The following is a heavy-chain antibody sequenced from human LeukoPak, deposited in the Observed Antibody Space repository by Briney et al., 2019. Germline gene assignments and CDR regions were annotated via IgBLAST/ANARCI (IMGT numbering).Heavy chain of an antibody. CDR2: IRYDGSNK. J-gene: IGHJ4*02. CDR3: ASSRIQLRLIEY. V-gene: IGHV3-30*02. CDR1: GFTFSSYG. D-gene: IGHD5-18*01. Sequence: GGSLRLSCAASGFTFSSYGMHWVRQAPGKGLEWVAFIRYDGSNKYYADSVKGRFTISRDNSKNTLYLQMNSLRAEDTAVYYCASSRIQLRLIEYWGQGTLVTVSS.